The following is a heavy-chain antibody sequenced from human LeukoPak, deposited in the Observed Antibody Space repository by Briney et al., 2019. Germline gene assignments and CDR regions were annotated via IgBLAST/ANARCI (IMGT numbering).Heavy chain of an antibody. CDR1: GFTFSSYA. V-gene: IGHV3-23*01. CDR2: ISGSGGST. CDR3: AKGVGSSWYVRRFDP. J-gene: IGHJ5*02. D-gene: IGHD6-13*01. Sequence: PGGSLRLSCAASGFTFSSYAMSWVRQAPGKGLEWVSAISGSGGSTYYADSVKGRFTISRDNSKNTLYLQMNSLRAEDTAVYYCAKGVGSSWYVRRFDPWGQGTLVTVSS.